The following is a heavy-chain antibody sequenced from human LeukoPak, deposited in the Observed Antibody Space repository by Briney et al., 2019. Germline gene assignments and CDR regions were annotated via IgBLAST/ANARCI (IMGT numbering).Heavy chain of an antibody. CDR1: GYTFTGYY. V-gene: IGHV1-8*02. Sequence: ASVKVSCKASGYTFTGYYMHWVRQAPGQGLEWMGWMNPNSGNTGYAQKFQGRVTMTRNTSISTAYMELSSLRSEDTAVYYCARFGYSSSSHYYYGMDVWGQGTTVTVSS. D-gene: IGHD6-6*01. CDR2: MNPNSGNT. J-gene: IGHJ6*02. CDR3: ARFGYSSSSHYYYGMDV.